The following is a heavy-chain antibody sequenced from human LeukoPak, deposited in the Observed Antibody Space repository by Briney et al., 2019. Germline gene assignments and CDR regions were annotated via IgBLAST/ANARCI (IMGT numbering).Heavy chain of an antibody. J-gene: IGHJ4*02. CDR3: ARNLLVYSSSGFDY. Sequence: GRSLSLSCAASGFTFSSYSMNWVRQAPGKGLEWVSYISSSSSTIYYADSVKGRFTISRDNAKNSLYLQMNSLRAEDTAVYYCARNLLVYSSSGFDYGGQGTLVTVSS. D-gene: IGHD6-6*01. CDR2: ISSSSSTI. V-gene: IGHV3-48*04. CDR1: GFTFSSYS.